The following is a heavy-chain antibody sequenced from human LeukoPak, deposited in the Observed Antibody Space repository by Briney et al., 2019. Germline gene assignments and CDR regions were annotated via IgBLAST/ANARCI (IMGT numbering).Heavy chain of an antibody. CDR3: AKDLGDLRYYFDY. V-gene: IGHV3-23*01. J-gene: IGHJ4*02. Sequence: GGSLRLSCAASGFTFSIYAMTWVRQAPGKGLEWVSAISGSGGSTYYADSVKGRFTISRDNSKNTLYLQMNSLRAEDTAVYYCAKDLGDLRYYFDYWGQGTLVTVSS. CDR2: ISGSGGST. D-gene: IGHD4-17*01. CDR1: GFTFSIYA.